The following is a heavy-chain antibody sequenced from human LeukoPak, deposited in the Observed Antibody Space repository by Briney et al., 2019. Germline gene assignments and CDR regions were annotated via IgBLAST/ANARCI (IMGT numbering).Heavy chain of an antibody. V-gene: IGHV3-33*01. Sequence: PGKSLRLSCEASGFIFSHYGLHWVRQAPGKGLEWVAVIWSDGSNRFYAGSVKGRFTISRDNSQNTVFLQMDSLRAEDTAMYYCARDAQRGFDYSNSLKYWGHGALVTVSS. CDR1: GFIFSHYG. CDR3: ARDAQRGFDYSNSLKY. J-gene: IGHJ4*01. CDR2: IWSDGSNR. D-gene: IGHD4-11*01.